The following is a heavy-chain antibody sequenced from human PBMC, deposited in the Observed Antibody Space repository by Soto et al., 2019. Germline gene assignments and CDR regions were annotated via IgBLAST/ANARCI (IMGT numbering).Heavy chain of an antibody. V-gene: IGHV3-33*01. CDR1: GFTFSSYG. Sequence: QVQLVESGGGVVQPGRSLRLSCAASGFTFSSYGMHWVRQVPGKGLEWVAVIWYDGSNKYYADSVKGRFTISRDNSKNTLYLQMNSLRAEDTAVYYCARDGGNRPFDYWGQGTLVTVSS. J-gene: IGHJ4*02. CDR3: ARDGGNRPFDY. CDR2: IWYDGSNK. D-gene: IGHD2-15*01.